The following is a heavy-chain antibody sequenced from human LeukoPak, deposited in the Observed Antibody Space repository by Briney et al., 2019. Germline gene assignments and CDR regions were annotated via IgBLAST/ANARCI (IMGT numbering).Heavy chain of an antibody. CDR2: ISSSGSTI. D-gene: IGHD4-17*01. CDR3: ARDRSDYVLEGFWDY. Sequence: GGSLRLSCAASGFTFSSYWMSWVRQAPGKGLEWVSYISSSGSTIYYADSVKGRFTISRDNAKNSLYLQMNSLRAEDTAVYYCARDRSDYVLEGFWDYWGQGTLVTVSS. J-gene: IGHJ4*02. CDR1: GFTFSSYW. V-gene: IGHV3-48*04.